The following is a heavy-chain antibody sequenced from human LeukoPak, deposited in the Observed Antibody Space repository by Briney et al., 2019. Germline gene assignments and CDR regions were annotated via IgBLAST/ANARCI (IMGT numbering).Heavy chain of an antibody. J-gene: IGHJ6*02. Sequence: ASVKVSCKASGYTFTSYGISWVRQAPGQGLEWMGWISAYNGNTNYAQKLQGRVTMTTDTSTSTAYMELRSLRSDDTAVYYCARDYYYGSGSYYNVVPPYYCGMDVWGQGTTVTVSS. CDR3: ARDYYYGSGSYYNVVPPYYCGMDV. V-gene: IGHV1-18*01. CDR2: ISAYNGNT. CDR1: GYTFTSYG. D-gene: IGHD3-10*01.